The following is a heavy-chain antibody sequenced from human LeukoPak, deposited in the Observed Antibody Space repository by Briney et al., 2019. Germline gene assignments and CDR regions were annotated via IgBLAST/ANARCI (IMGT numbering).Heavy chain of an antibody. J-gene: IGHJ4*02. CDR2: IYYSGST. CDR1: GGSISSSSYY. D-gene: IGHD2-2*02. Sequence: SETLSLTCTVSGGSISSSSYYWGWIRQPPGTGLEWIGSIYYSGSTYYNPSLKSRVTISVDTSKNQFSLKLSSVTAADTAVYYCARAGDIVVVPAAIGPSYFDYWGQGTLVTVSS. CDR3: ARAGDIVVVPAAIGPSYFDY. V-gene: IGHV4-39*01.